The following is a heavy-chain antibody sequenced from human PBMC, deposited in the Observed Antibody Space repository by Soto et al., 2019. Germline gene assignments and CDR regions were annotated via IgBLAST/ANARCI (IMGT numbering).Heavy chain of an antibody. J-gene: IGHJ6*02. D-gene: IGHD2-2*01. CDR1: GDSVSSNSAA. CDR2: TYYRSKWYN. V-gene: IGHV6-1*01. CDR3: ARVVSYQLLEEYYGMDV. Sequence: PSQTLSLTCAIPGDSVSSNSAAWNWIRQPPSRGLEWLGRTYYRSKWYNDYAVSVKSRITINPDTSKNQFSLQLNSVTPEDTAVYYCARVVSYQLLEEYYGMDVWGRGTTVTVSS.